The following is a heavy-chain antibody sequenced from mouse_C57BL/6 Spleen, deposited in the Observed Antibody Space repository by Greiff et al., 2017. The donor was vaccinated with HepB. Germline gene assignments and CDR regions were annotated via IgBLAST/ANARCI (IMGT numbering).Heavy chain of an antibody. J-gene: IGHJ2*01. Sequence: QVQLQQSGPEPVKPGASVKISCKASGYAFSSSWMNWVKQRPGKGLEWIGRIYPGDGDTNYNGKFKGKATLTADKSSSTAYMQLSSLTSEDSAVYFCARGTTVVASDYWGQGTTLTVSS. V-gene: IGHV1-82*01. CDR3: ARGTTVVASDY. CDR1: GYAFSSSW. CDR2: IYPGDGDT. D-gene: IGHD1-1*01.